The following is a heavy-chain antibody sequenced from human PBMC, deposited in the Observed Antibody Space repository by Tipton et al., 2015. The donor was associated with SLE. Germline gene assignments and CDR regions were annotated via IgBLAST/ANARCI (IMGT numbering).Heavy chain of an antibody. Sequence: SNYMSWVRQAPGKGLEWVANIHEDGGEKYYVDSVKGRFTISRDNAENSLYLQMNSLRAEDTAVYYCARIPRISRPYYMDVWGKGTTVTVSS. J-gene: IGHJ6*03. V-gene: IGHV3-7*01. D-gene: IGHD2/OR15-2a*01. CDR1: SNY. CDR3: ARIPRISRPYYMDV. CDR2: IHEDGGEK.